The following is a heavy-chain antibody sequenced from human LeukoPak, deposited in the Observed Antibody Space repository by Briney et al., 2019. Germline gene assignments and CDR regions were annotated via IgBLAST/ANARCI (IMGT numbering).Heavy chain of an antibody. CDR2: IYYSGST. D-gene: IGHD6-13*01. Sequence: SSETLSLTCTVSGGSISSSSYYWGRIRQPPGKGLEWIGSIYYSGSTYYNPSLKSRVTISVDTSKNQFSLKLSSVTAADTAVYYCARHKIGWGYSSSWADYWGQGTLVTVSS. J-gene: IGHJ4*02. CDR3: ARHKIGWGYSSSWADY. V-gene: IGHV4-39*01. CDR1: GGSISSSSYY.